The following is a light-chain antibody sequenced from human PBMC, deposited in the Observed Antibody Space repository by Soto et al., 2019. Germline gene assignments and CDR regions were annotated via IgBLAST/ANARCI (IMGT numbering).Light chain of an antibody. V-gene: IGKV3-20*01. J-gene: IGKJ4*01. CDR1: QSVSSSY. CDR3: QQYGRSPLT. CDR2: GAS. Sequence: EIVMTQSPATLSVSPGDGATLSCRASQSVSSSYLAWYQQKPGQAPRLLIYGASSRATGIPDRFSGSGSGTDFTLTIGRXEPEDFAVYYCQQYGRSPLTFGGGTKVDIK.